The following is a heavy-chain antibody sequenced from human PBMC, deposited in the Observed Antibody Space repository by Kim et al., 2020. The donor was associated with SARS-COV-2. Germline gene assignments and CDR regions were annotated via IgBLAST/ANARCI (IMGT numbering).Heavy chain of an antibody. Sequence: GGSLRLSCAASGFTFSSYAMSWVRQAPGKGLEWVSAISGSGGSTYYADSVKGRFTISRDNSKNTLYLQMNSLRAEDTAVYYCAKDGGDSGWYEGSFDYWGQGTLVTVSS. V-gene: IGHV3-23*01. CDR1: GFTFSSYA. J-gene: IGHJ4*02. D-gene: IGHD6-19*01. CDR2: ISGSGGST. CDR3: AKDGGDSGWYEGSFDY.